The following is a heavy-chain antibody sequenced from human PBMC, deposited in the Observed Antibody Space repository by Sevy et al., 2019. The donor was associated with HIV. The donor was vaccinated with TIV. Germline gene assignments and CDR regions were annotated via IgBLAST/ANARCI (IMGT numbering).Heavy chain of an antibody. J-gene: IGHJ6*02. CDR3: AKVDVVVPVADYGLDV. Sequence: GGSLRLSCAASGFTFSNYAMSWVRQAPGKGLEWVSSISRSGGSIHYADSVKGWFTISRDNSKNTLYLQMNSLRAEETAVYYCAKVDVVVPVADYGLDVWGQGTTVTGSS. V-gene: IGHV3-23*01. CDR2: ISRSGGSI. CDR1: GFTFSNYA. D-gene: IGHD2-2*01.